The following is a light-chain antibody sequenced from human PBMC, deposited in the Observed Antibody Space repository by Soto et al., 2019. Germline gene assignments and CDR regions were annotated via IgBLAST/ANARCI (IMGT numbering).Light chain of an antibody. CDR3: SSFTGSNYV. V-gene: IGLV2-14*03. CDR2: DVS. J-gene: IGLJ1*01. Sequence: QSVLTQPDSVSGSPGQSITISCTGTISEDGGYNFVSWYQQYPVKAPKLIICDVSNRPSGVFNRFSGSNFGNTASLTISGLQAEDEADYYCSSFTGSNYVFGTGTKVTV. CDR1: ISEDGGYNF.